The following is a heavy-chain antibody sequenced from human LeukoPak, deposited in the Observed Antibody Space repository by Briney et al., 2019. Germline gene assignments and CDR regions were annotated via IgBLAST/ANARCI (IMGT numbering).Heavy chain of an antibody. J-gene: IGHJ4*02. CDR3: ASSPAISNY. CDR1: GFTFSNYW. CDR2: IDSDGSST. Sequence: PGRSLRLSCVASGFTFSNYWMHWVRQAPGKGLVWVSRIDSDGSSTIYADSVKGRFTISRDNAKNTLYLQMNSLRADDTAVYYCASSPAISNYWGQGTLVTVSS. D-gene: IGHD2/OR15-2a*01. V-gene: IGHV3-74*01.